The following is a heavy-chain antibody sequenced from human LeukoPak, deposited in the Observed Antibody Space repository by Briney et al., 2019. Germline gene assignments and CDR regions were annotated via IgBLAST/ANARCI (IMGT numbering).Heavy chain of an antibody. Sequence: GGSLRLSCAASGFTFSSYSMNWVRQAPGKGLEWVSSISSSSSYIYYADSVKGRFTISRDNAKNSLYLQMNSLRAEGTAVYYCARVYCSSTSCYTKGSDYWGQGTLVTVSS. J-gene: IGHJ4*02. CDR2: ISSSSSYI. V-gene: IGHV3-21*01. D-gene: IGHD2-2*02. CDR1: GFTFSSYS. CDR3: ARVYCSSTSCYTKGSDY.